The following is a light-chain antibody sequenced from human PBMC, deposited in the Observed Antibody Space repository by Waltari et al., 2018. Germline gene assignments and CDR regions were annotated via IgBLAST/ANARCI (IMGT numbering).Light chain of an antibody. CDR3: QQCYSTPYT. CDR1: QSISSY. J-gene: IGKJ2*01. Sequence: DIQMTQSPSSLSASVGDRVTITCRASQSISSYLNWYQQKPGKAPKLLIYAASSLQSGVPSRFSGSGSGTEFTLTISSLQAADVAVYYCQQCYSTPYTFGQGTKLEIK. V-gene: IGKV1-39*01. CDR2: AAS.